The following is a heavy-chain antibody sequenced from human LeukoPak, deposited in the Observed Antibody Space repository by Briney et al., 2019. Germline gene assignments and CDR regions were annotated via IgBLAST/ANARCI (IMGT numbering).Heavy chain of an antibody. J-gene: IGHJ5*02. Sequence: SETLSLTCTVSGGSISSYYWSWIRQPPGKGLEWIGYIYYSGSANYNPSLKSRVTISVDTSKNQISLKLSSVTAADTAVYYCARETTSGSYHNNWFDPWGQGTLVTVSS. CDR1: GGSISSYY. V-gene: IGHV4-59*01. CDR3: ARETTSGSYHNNWFDP. CDR2: IYYSGSA. D-gene: IGHD1-26*01.